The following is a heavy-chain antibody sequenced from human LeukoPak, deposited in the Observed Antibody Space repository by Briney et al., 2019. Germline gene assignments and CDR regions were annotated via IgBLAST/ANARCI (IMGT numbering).Heavy chain of an antibody. J-gene: IGHJ1*01. CDR1: GGSIINGGYY. D-gene: IGHD3-10*01. CDR3: ARPSYYFLFQH. CDR2: IHYSGYT. V-gene: IGHV4-31*03. Sequence: SETLSLTCTVSGGSIINGGYYWSWIRQHPGKGLEWIGNIHYSGYTYYNPSLRSRLTISVDTSKNQFSLKLSSVTAADTAVYYCARPSYYFLFQHWGQGTLVTVSS.